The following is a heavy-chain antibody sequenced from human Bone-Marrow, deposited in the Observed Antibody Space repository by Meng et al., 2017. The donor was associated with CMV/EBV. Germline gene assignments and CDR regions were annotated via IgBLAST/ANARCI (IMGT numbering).Heavy chain of an antibody. D-gene: IGHD3-10*01. CDR1: GGTFSSYA. V-gene: IGHV1-69*05. CDR3: ATTNRGGSGSYWDNGYYYYGMDV. CDR2: IIPIFGTA. J-gene: IGHJ6*02. Sequence: SVKVSCKASGGTFSSYAISWVRQAPGQGLEWMGGIIPIFGTANYAQKFQGRVTITTDESTSTAYMELSSLRSEDTAVYYCATTNRGGSGSYWDNGYYYYGMDVWGQGTTVTVSS.